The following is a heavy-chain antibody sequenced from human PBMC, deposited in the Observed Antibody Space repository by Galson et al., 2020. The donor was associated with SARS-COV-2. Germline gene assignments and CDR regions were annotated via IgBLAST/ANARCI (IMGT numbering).Heavy chain of an antibody. D-gene: IGHD3-10*01. J-gene: IGHJ6*02. CDR3: ARDGYGSGSYDYYYYYGMDV. Sequence: GGSLSLSCAASGFTFSSYWMSWVRQAPGKGLEWVANIKQDGSEKYYVDSVKGRFTISRDNAKNSLYLQMNSLRAEDTAVYYCARDGYGSGSYDYYYYYGMDVWGQGTTVTGSS. CDR1: GFTFSSYW. CDR2: IKQDGSEK. V-gene: IGHV3-7*03.